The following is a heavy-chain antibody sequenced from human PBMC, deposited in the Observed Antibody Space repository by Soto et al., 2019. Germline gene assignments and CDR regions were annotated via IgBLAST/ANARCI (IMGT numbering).Heavy chain of an antibody. D-gene: IGHD1-26*01. V-gene: IGHV3-7*04. Sequence: GGSLRLSCAASGFTFSSYWMSWFRQAPGKGLEWVANIKQDGGEKNYVDSVKGRFTISRDNAKKSLYLQMNSLRAEDTAVYYCGRDLRDWDSGSYSYDYWGQGT. CDR1: GFTFSSYW. CDR3: GRDLRDWDSGSYSYDY. CDR2: IKQDGGEK. J-gene: IGHJ4*02.